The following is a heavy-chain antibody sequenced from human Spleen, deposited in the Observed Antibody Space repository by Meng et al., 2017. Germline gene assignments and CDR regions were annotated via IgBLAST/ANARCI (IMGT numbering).Heavy chain of an antibody. J-gene: IGHJ4*02. Sequence: QGRLVESGQGLVKPSHTPPLTCTVSGGSISSGGYYWSWIRQHPGKGLEWIGYIYYSGSTYYNPSLKSLVTISVDTSKNQFSLKLSSGTAADTAVYYCARARDGGGWFDYWGQGTLVTVSS. CDR2: IYYSGST. V-gene: IGHV4-31*01. CDR1: GGSISSGGYY. D-gene: IGHD5-24*01. CDR3: ARARDGGGWFDY.